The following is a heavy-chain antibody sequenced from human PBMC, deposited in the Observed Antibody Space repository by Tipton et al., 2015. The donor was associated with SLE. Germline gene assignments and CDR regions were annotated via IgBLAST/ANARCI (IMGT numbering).Heavy chain of an antibody. V-gene: IGHV3-23*01. Sequence: SLRLSCTASGFTFSSYAMSWVRQAPGKGLEWVSAISGSGGSTYYADSVKGRFIISRDNSKNTLYLQMNSLRAEDTAVYYCASTWFGELSSNAFDIWGQGTMVTVSS. D-gene: IGHD3-10*01. CDR2: ISGSGGST. J-gene: IGHJ3*02. CDR1: GFTFSSYA. CDR3: ASTWFGELSSNAFDI.